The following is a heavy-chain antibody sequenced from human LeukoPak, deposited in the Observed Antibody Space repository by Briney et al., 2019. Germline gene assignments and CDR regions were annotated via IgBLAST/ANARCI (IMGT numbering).Heavy chain of an antibody. Sequence: ASVRVSCKASGYTFISFGISWVRQAPGQGLEWMGWISPSSGNTNYAQKSKDRLTMSTDTSTGIAYMHLRSLRSDDTAVYYCARAGTTVTGGDAFDIWGQGTMVTVSS. J-gene: IGHJ3*02. CDR3: ARAGTTVTGGDAFDI. D-gene: IGHD1-1*01. CDR1: GYTFISFG. CDR2: ISPSSGNT. V-gene: IGHV1-18*01.